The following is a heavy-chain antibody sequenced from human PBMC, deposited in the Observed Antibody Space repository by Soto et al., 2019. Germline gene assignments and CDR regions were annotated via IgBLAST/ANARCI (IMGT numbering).Heavy chain of an antibody. CDR3: ARDRYSSRCPGY. D-gene: IGHD6-13*01. V-gene: IGHV3-30*03. J-gene: IGHJ4*02. CDR1: GFTFSSYG. Sequence: PGGSLRLSCAASGFTFSSYGMHWVRQAPGKGLEWVAVISYDGSNKYYADSVKGRFTISRDNSKNTLYLQMNSLRAEDTAVYYCARDRYSSRCPGYWGQGTMGTVSS. CDR2: ISYDGSNK.